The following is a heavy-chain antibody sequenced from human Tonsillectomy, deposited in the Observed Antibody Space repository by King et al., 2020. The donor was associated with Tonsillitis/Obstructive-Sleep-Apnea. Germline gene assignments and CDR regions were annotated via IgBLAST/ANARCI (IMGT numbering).Heavy chain of an antibody. Sequence: QLQESGPGLVKPSETLSLTCTVSGGSISSSSYYWGWIRQPPGKGLEWIGGIYYSGSTYYNPSLKSRVTISVDTSKNQFSLKLSSVTAADTAVYYCARLLITGANYYYMDVWGKGTTVTVSS. V-gene: IGHV4-39*01. CDR1: GGSISSSSYY. CDR3: ARLLITGANYYYMDV. J-gene: IGHJ6*03. D-gene: IGHD7-27*01. CDR2: IYYSGST.